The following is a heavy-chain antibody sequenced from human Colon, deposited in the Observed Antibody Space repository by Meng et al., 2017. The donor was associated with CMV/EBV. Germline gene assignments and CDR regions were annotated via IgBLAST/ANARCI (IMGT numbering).Heavy chain of an antibody. CDR1: GFSPSTTGAG. V-gene: IGHV2-5*02. CDR3: ARHSLTILTD. Sequence: STLKASCPALVKPTPPLTLPCTFSGFSPSTTGAGVSWVRQPPGTAPELLALIHWDDDKRYSPSLKNRLTITKDTSKNQVVLSMTDLDPADTGTFYCARHSLTILTDWGQGALVTVSS. D-gene: IGHD2-8*02. CDR2: IHWDDDK. J-gene: IGHJ4*02.